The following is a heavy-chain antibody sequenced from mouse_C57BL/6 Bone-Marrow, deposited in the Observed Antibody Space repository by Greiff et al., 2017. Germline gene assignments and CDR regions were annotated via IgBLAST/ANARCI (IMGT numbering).Heavy chain of an antibody. J-gene: IGHJ2*01. D-gene: IGHD4-1*01. V-gene: IGHV1-80*01. CDR3: ARDWDYFDD. Sequence: QVQLQQSGAELVKPGASVKISCKVSGYAFSTYWMNWVKQRPGKGLEWIGQIYPGDGDTNSHGTFKGKATLTADNSSSPAYLQLSSLTSEDSAVYFCARDWDYFDDWGQGTTLTVSS. CDR1: GYAFSTYW. CDR2: IYPGDGDT.